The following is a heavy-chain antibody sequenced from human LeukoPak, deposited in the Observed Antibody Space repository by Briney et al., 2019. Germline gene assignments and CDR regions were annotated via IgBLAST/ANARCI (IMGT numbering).Heavy chain of an antibody. V-gene: IGHV1-8*03. Sequence: ASVKVSCKASGYTFTSYDINWVRQATGQGLEWMGWMNPNSGNTSYAQKFQGRVNITRNTSISTAYMELSSLRSEDTAVYYCATRRGSVPYYFDYWGQGTLVTVSS. CDR1: GYTFTSYD. CDR3: ATRRGSVPYYFDY. J-gene: IGHJ4*02. CDR2: MNPNSGNT. D-gene: IGHD2-15*01.